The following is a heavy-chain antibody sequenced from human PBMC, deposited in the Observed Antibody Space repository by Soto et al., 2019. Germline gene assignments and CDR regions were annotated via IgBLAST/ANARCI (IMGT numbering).Heavy chain of an antibody. D-gene: IGHD6-25*01. V-gene: IGHV3-21*01. CDR1: GFTFSSYA. J-gene: IGHJ6*02. CDR3: ARESGGMDV. CDR2: IRSSGGYK. Sequence: GGSLRLSCAASGFTFSSYAMHWVRQAPGKGLEWVSFIRSSGGYKNYADSVKGRFTISRDNAKNSLYLQINSLRAEDTAVYYCARESGGMDVWGQGTTVTVSS.